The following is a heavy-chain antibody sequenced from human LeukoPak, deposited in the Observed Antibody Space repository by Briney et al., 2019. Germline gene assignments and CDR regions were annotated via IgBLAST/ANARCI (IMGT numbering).Heavy chain of an antibody. J-gene: IGHJ4*02. CDR2: IKLDGSVI. V-gene: IGHV3-7*03. D-gene: IGHD3-22*01. CDR1: GFTLRGYW. Sequence: PGGSLRLSCAASGFTLRGYWMSWVRQARGKGLEWVANIKLDGSVILYVDSAKGRFTISRDNPKNSLYLHINSLSAGDPALFFCATSDDSSGSDWGQGTLVTVSS. CDR3: ATSDDSSGSD.